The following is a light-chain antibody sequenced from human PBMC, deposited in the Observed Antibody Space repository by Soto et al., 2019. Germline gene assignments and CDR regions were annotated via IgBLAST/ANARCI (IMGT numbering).Light chain of an antibody. CDR3: QQYYSYSPLT. Sequence: DIQMTQSPSTLSASVGDRVTITCRASQSISSWLAWYQQKPGKAPKLLIYDASSLESGVPSRFGGSGSGTEFTLTISSLQPDDFTTYYCQQYYSYSPLTFGGGTKVEIK. V-gene: IGKV1-5*01. CDR2: DAS. CDR1: QSISSW. J-gene: IGKJ4*01.